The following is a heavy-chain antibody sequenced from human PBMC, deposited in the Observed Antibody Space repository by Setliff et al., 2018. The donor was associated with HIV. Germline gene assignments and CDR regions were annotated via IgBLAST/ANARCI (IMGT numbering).Heavy chain of an antibody. CDR2: ISAYNGNT. V-gene: IGHV1-18*01. J-gene: IGHJ6*03. CDR3: ARDLGLLYYYYMDV. CDR1: GYTFTSYG. Sequence: GASVKVSCKASGYTFTSYGISWVRQAPGQGLEWMGWISAYNGNTNYAQKLQGRVTMTTDTSTSTAYMELRSLRSDDTAVYYCARDLGLLYYYYMDVWGKGTTVTVSS.